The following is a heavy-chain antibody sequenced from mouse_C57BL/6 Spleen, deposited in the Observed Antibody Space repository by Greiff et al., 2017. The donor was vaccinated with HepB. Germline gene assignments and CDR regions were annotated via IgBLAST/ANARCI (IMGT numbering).Heavy chain of an antibody. V-gene: IGHV1-61*01. Sequence: QVQLKESGAELVRPGSSVKLSCKASGYTFTSYWMDWVKQRPGQGLEWIGNIYPSDSETHYNQKFKDKATLTVDKSSSTAYMQLSSLTSEDSAVYYCARRGGSSSFAYWGQGTLVTVSA. CDR2: IYPSDSET. CDR3: ARRGGSSSFAY. D-gene: IGHD1-1*01. J-gene: IGHJ3*01. CDR1: GYTFTSYW.